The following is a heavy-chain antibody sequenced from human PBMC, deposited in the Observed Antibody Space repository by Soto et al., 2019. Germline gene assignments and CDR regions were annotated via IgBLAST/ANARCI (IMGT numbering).Heavy chain of an antibody. CDR2: ISGSGGST. J-gene: IGHJ3*02. CDR3: AKSTTQTYYDYIWGSYRWRDAFDI. D-gene: IGHD3-16*02. CDR1: GFTFSSYA. Sequence: GGSLRLSCAASGFTFSSYATSWVRQAPGKGLEWVSAISGSGGSTYYADSVKGRFTISRDNSKNTLYLQMNSLRAEDTAVYYCAKSTTQTYYDYIWGSYRWRDAFDIWGQGTMVTVSS. V-gene: IGHV3-23*01.